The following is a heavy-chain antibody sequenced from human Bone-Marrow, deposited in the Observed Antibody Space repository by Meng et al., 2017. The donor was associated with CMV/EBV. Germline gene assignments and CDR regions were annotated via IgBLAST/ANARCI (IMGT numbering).Heavy chain of an antibody. CDR3: ATYYDNSGPIRY. D-gene: IGHD3-22*01. Sequence: GESLKISCATSGFTFNTFWMTWARQAPGKGLEWVANIKQHGSEKHYVDSVNGRFTISRDDAKNSLYLQMNSLRAEDTAVYYCATYYDNSGPIRYWGQGTLVTFSS. CDR2: IKQHGSEK. V-gene: IGHV3-7*01. CDR1: GFTFNTFW. J-gene: IGHJ4*02.